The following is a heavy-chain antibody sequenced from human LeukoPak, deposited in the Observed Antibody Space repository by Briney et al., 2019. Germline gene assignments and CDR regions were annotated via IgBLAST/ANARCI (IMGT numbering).Heavy chain of an antibody. D-gene: IGHD3-22*01. CDR2: ISSSGSTI. J-gene: IGHJ4*02. CDR3: ARGFPTYYYDSSGYQKGFDY. CDR1: GFTFSVSY. V-gene: IGHV3-11*01. Sequence: TGGSLRLSCAASGFTFSVSYMSWVRQAPGKGLEWISYISSSGSTIYYADSVKGRFTISRDNAKNSLYLQMNSLRAEDTAVYYCARGFPTYYYDSSGYQKGFDYWGQGTLVTVSS.